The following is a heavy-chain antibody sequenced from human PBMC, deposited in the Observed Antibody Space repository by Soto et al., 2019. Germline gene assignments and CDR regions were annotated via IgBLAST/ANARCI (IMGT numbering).Heavy chain of an antibody. V-gene: IGHV4-59*01. CDR3: ARVGGDHFGDSGGFDY. CDR2: IYYSGRT. J-gene: IGHJ4*02. D-gene: IGHD4-17*01. Sequence: SETLSLTXTVSGGSIRDYFWTWIRQPPGKGLEWIGYIYYSGRTNYNPSLKSRVSISVDTSKNHFSLQLRSVTAADTAVYYCARVGGDHFGDSGGFDYWGQGTLVTVSS. CDR1: GGSIRDYF.